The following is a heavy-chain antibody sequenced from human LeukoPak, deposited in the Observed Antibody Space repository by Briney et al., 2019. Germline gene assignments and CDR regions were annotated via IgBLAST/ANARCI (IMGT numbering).Heavy chain of an antibody. CDR3: ARGPVVPAAISYLYYYYGMDV. D-gene: IGHD2-2*01. J-gene: IGHJ6*04. CDR1: GGTFNSYA. V-gene: IGHV1-69*13. Sequence: ASVKVSCKASGGTFNSYAISWVRQAPGQGLEWMGGIIPIFGTANYAQKFQGRVTITADEPTSTAYMELSSLRSEDTAVYYCARGPVVPAAISYLYYYYGMDVWGKGTTVTVSS. CDR2: IIPIFGTA.